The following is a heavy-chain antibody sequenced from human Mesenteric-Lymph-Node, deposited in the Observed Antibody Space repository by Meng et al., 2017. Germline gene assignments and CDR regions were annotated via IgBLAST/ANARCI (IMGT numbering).Heavy chain of an antibody. CDR2: ISGSGGST. V-gene: IGHV3-23*01. Sequence: GGSLRLSCAASGFTFSSYAMSWVRQAPGKGLEWVSAISGSGGSTYYADSVKGRFTISRDNSKNTLYLQMNSLRAEDTAVYYCAKDAPYDSSGSDAFDIWGQGTMVTVSS. D-gene: IGHD3-22*01. J-gene: IGHJ3*02. CDR1: GFTFSSYA. CDR3: AKDAPYDSSGSDAFDI.